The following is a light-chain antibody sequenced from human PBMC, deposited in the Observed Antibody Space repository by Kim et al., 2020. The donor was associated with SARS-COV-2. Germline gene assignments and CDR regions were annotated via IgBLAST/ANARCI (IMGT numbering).Light chain of an antibody. Sequence: QRVTISCSGSTSNIGGNYVYWYQQVPGTAPKLLIYRDNQRPSGVPDRFSGSKSGTSAALAIRGLRSEDEADYYCAACDDSLGGLSVFGTGTKVTVL. V-gene: IGLV1-47*01. J-gene: IGLJ1*01. CDR1: TSNIGGNY. CDR3: AACDDSLGGLSV. CDR2: RDN.